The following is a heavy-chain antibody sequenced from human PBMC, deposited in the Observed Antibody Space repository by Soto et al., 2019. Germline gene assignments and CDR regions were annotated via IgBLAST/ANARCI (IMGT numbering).Heavy chain of an antibody. Sequence: SETLSLTCAVYGGSFSGYDWSCIRQPPGKGLEWIGEINHSGSTNYNPSLKSRVTISVDTSKNQFSLKLSSVTAADTAVYYCARGRYYFGSGHNWYFDLWGRGTLV. CDR1: GGSFSGYD. V-gene: IGHV4-34*01. D-gene: IGHD3-3*01. J-gene: IGHJ2*01. CDR3: ARGRYYFGSGHNWYFDL. CDR2: INHSGST.